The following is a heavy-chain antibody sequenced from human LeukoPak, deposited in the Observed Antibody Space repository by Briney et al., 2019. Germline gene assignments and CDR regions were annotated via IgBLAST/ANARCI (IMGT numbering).Heavy chain of an antibody. V-gene: IGHV4-34*01. Sequence: SETLSLTCAVYGGPFSGYYWSWIRQPPGKGLEWIGEINHSGSTNYNPSLKSRVTISVDTSKNQFPLKLSSVTAADTAVYYCARAGSTVTLDYWGQGTLVTVSS. J-gene: IGHJ4*02. CDR2: INHSGST. CDR3: ARAGSTVTLDY. CDR1: GGPFSGYY. D-gene: IGHD4-17*01.